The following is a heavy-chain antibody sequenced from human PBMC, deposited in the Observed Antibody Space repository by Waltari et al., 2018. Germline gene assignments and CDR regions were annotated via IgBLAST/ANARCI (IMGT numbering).Heavy chain of an antibody. J-gene: IGHJ2*01. CDR2: INHSGST. D-gene: IGHD5-18*01. V-gene: IGHV4-34*01. CDR1: GGSFSGYY. CDR3: ASGGYSYGYRFWYFDL. Sequence: QVQLQQWGAGLLKPSETLSLPCAVYGGSFSGYYWSWIRPPPGKGLEWIGEINHSGSTNYNPSLKSRVTISVDTSKNQFSLKLSSVTAADTAVYYCASGGYSYGYRFWYFDLWGRGTLVTVSS.